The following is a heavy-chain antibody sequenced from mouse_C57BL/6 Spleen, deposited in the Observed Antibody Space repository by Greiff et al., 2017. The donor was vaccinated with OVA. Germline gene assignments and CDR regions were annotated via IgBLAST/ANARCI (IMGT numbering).Heavy chain of an antibody. V-gene: IGHV5-9*01. CDR3: ARHWDYYDGYLLDY. CDR2: ISGGGGNT. Sequence: EVQLQESGGGLVKPGGSLKLSCAASGFTFSSYTMSWVRQTPEKRLEWVATISGGGGNTYYPDSVKGRFTISRDNAKNTLYLQMSSLRSEDTALYYCARHWDYYDGYLLDYWGQGTTLTVSS. D-gene: IGHD2-3*01. CDR1: GFTFSSYT. J-gene: IGHJ2*01.